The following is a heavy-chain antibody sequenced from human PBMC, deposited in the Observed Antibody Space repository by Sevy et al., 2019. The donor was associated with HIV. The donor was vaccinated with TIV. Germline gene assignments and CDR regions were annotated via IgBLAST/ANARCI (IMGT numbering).Heavy chain of an antibody. J-gene: IGHJ6*03. CDR2: IYTSGST. CDR3: ARGYLWFGERNYYYYMDV. V-gene: IGHV4-4*07. CDR1: GGSISSYY. D-gene: IGHD3-10*01. Sequence: SETLSLTCTVSGGSISSYYWSWIRQPAGKGLEWIGRIYTSGSTNYNPSLKSRVTMSVDTSKNQFSLKLSSVTATDTAVYYCARGYLWFGERNYYYYMDVWGKGTTVTVSS.